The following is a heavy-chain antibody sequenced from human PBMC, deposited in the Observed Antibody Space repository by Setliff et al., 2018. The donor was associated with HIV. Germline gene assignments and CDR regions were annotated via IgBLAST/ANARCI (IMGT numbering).Heavy chain of an antibody. V-gene: IGHV4-34*01. CDR1: GESFSGYY. J-gene: IGHJ4*02. D-gene: IGHD7-27*01. CDR3: ARQPSWGSIDY. CDR2: INHSGST. Sequence: PSETLSLTCAVYGESFSGYYWTWIRQSPGKGLEWIGEINHSGSTNYNPSLKSRVTISVDTSKNQFSLKLSSATAADTAVYYCARQPSWGSIDYWGQGTLVTVSS.